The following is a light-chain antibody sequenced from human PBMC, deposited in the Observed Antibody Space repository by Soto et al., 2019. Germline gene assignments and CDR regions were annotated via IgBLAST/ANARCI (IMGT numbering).Light chain of an antibody. V-gene: IGKV3D-11*01. CDR3: QQRNIWPPVT. CDR1: QGIGNT. CDR2: DAS. J-gene: IGKJ5*01. Sequence: EVVITQSHATLSVAPGEGATLSCRASQGIGNTLAWYQQKPGQAPRLLIYDASNRATGIPARFSGSGPGTDFTLTISSLEPEDSAVYYCQQRNIWPPVTFGQGTRLEIK.